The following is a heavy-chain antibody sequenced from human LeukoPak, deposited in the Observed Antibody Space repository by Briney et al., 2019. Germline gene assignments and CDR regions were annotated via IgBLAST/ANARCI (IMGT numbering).Heavy chain of an antibody. CDR1: GFTFSNYA. CDR3: ARGPGLAMGKGYFDY. CDR2: TSHDESNR. V-gene: IGHV3-30-3*01. Sequence: GKSLRLSCAASGFTFSNYAMHWVRQAPGKGLEWVAATSHDESNRYYADSAKGRFTISRDNSRNKLYLEVNSLRTDDTAVYYCARGPGLAMGKGYFDYCGQGTLVTVSS. J-gene: IGHJ4*02. D-gene: IGHD5-18*01.